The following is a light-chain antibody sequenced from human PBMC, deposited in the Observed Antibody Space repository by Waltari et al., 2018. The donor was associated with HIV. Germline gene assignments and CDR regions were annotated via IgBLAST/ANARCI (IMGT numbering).Light chain of an antibody. J-gene: IGLJ3*02. CDR2: RSH. V-gene: IGLV1-44*01. CDR1: NSDIGTNT. Sequence: QSVLTQPPSVSGLPGQKVTISCSGSNSDIGTNTVNWYQQFPGRAPKLVAYRSHQRPSGVPDRFSGSKSGTSASLAINGVQAEDEATYYCSARDDTLHVVFGGGTKLTVL. CDR3: SARDDTLHVV.